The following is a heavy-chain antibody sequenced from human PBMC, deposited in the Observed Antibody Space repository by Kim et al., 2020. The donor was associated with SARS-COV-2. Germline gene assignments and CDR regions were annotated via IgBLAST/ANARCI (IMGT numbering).Heavy chain of an antibody. CDR1: GFTFSSYS. Sequence: GGSLRLSCAASGFTFSSYSMNWVRQAPGKGLEWVSSISSSSSYIYYADSVKGRFTISRDNAKNSLYLQMNSLRAEDTAVYYCARGRAQDNWNDCDYWGQGTLVTVSS. CDR2: ISSSSSYI. D-gene: IGHD1-20*01. J-gene: IGHJ4*02. V-gene: IGHV3-21*01. CDR3: ARGRAQDNWNDCDY.